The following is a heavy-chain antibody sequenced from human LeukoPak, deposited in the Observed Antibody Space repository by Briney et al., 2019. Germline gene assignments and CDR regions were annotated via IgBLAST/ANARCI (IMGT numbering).Heavy chain of an antibody. CDR2: IYTSGST. CDR3: AREGTTGPPLYYYYYYMDV. D-gene: IGHD1-1*01. J-gene: IGHJ6*03. V-gene: IGHV4-4*07. Sequence: SETLSLTCTVSGGSISSYYWSWIRQPAGKGLEWIGRIYTSGSTNYNPSLKSRVTISVDTSKNQFSLKLSSVTAADTAVYYCAREGTTGPPLYYYYYYMDVWGKGTTVTVSS. CDR1: GGSISSYY.